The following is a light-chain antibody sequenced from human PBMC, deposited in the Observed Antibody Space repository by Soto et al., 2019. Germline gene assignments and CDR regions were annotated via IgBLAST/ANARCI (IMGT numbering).Light chain of an antibody. V-gene: IGLV2-14*01. CDR1: SSDVGVYDY. CDR2: EVT. CDR3: CSYTTRNTWV. J-gene: IGLJ3*02. Sequence: QAVVTQPASVSGSPGQSITISCTGTSSDVGVYDYVSWYQHHPGKAPKLMIYEVTSRPSGVSSRFSGSKSGNTASLTISGLQAEDEADYYCCSYTTRNTWVFGGGTKLTVL.